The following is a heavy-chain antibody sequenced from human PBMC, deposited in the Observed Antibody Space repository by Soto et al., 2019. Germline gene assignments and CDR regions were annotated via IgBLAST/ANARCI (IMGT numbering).Heavy chain of an antibody. CDR1: GGSISSSSYY. D-gene: IGHD5-18*01. V-gene: IGHV4-39*01. CDR3: ARLHVDTAMVTDFDY. J-gene: IGHJ4*02. Sequence: ETLSLTCTVSGGSISSSSYYWGWIRQPPGKGLEWIGSIYYSGSTYYNPSLKSRVTISVDTSKNQFSLKLSSVTAADTAVYYCARLHVDTAMVTDFDYWGQGTLVTVSS. CDR2: IYYSGST.